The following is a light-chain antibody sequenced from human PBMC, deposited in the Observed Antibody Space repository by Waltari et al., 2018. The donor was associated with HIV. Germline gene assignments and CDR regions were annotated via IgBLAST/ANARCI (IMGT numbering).Light chain of an antibody. V-gene: IGLV2-11*01. CDR1: SSDVGAYTH. J-gene: IGLJ3*02. Sequence: QSALTQPRSVSGSPGQSVTISCTGTSSDVGAYTHVSWYQQHPGKAPKVMIYDVTKRPSGVPDRFSGSKSGNTASLTISGLQAEDEADYYCCSYTGTYTLLFGGGTKLTVL. CDR2: DVT. CDR3: CSYTGTYTLL.